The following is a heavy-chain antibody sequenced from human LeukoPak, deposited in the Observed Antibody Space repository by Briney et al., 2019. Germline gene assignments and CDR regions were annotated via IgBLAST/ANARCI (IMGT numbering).Heavy chain of an antibody. D-gene: IGHD3-3*01. V-gene: IGHV4-34*01. CDR1: GGSFSGYY. CDR3: ARGEILRFLEWSRALNWFDP. Sequence: SETLSLTCAVYGGSFSGYYWSWIRQPPGKGLEWIGEINHSGSTNHNPSLKGRVTISVDTSKNQFSLKLSSVTAADTAVYYCARGEILRFLEWSRALNWFDPWGQGTLVTVSS. CDR2: INHSGST. J-gene: IGHJ5*02.